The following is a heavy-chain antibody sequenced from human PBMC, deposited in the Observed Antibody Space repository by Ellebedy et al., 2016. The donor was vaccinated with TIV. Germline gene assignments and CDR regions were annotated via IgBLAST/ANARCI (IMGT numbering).Heavy chain of an antibody. V-gene: IGHV3-7*03. J-gene: IGHJ3*02. Sequence: GESLKISCAASGFNFNTHFMSWVRQAPGKGLDWVASIKPDGSVTYYVDSVEGRFTISRDNSKNTLYLQMNSLRAEDTAVYYCAKDSLTMIVVVSGAFDIWGQGTMVTVSS. CDR1: GFNFNTHF. CDR2: IKPDGSVT. D-gene: IGHD3-22*01. CDR3: AKDSLTMIVVVSGAFDI.